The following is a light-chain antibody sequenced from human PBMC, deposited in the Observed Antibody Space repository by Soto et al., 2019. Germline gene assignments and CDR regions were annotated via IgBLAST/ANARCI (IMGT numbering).Light chain of an antibody. CDR3: QQYNSVLFT. J-gene: IGKJ3*01. V-gene: IGKV1-5*01. Sequence: DIQMTQSPFTLSASVGDRVTITCRASQSISNWLAWYQQKPGKAPKLLIYDASSLESGVPSRFSGSGSGTEFILTISSLQPDDFATYYCQQYNSVLFTFGPGSKVEIK. CDR1: QSISNW. CDR2: DAS.